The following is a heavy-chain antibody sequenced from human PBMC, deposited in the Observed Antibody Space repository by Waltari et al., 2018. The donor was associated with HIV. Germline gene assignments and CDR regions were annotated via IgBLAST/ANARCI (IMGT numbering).Heavy chain of an antibody. CDR3: AKDEGYYYGPLGLKSLGHAFDI. D-gene: IGHD3-10*01. V-gene: IGHV3-23*01. Sequence: EVQLLESGGGLVQPGGSLRLSCAASGFTFSSYAMSWVRQAPGKGLEWVSGISGSADSTYYADSVKGRFTIARDNSKDTLYLQMNSLRAEDTAVYYCAKDEGYYYGPLGLKSLGHAFDIWGQGTMVTVSS. CDR1: GFTFSSYA. J-gene: IGHJ3*02. CDR2: ISGSADST.